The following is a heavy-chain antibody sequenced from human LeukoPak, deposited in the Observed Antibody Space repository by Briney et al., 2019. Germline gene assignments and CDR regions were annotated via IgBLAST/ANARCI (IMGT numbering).Heavy chain of an antibody. Sequence: SVKVSCKASGGTFSSYAISWVRQAPGQGLEWMGGIIPIFGTANYAQKFQGRVTITADESTSTAYMELSSLRSEDTAVYYCARGGAVAGTAEGFDPWGQGTLVTVSS. D-gene: IGHD6-19*01. J-gene: IGHJ5*02. V-gene: IGHV1-69*01. CDR3: ARGGAVAGTAEGFDP. CDR2: IIPIFGTA. CDR1: GGTFSSYA.